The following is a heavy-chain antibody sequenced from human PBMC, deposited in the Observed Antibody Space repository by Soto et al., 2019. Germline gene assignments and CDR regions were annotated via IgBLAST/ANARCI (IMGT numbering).Heavy chain of an antibody. CDR2: ISSSGST. CDR1: AASISTINYY. J-gene: IGHJ3*01. D-gene: IGHD2-8*01. V-gene: IGHV4-31*03. CDR3: ARSAQWDGFDP. Sequence: QVKLQESGPGLVRPSQTLSLTCTAPAASISTINYYWSWIRQHPEKALEWIGYISSSGSTFYPSSLKSRVTISLDTSKKQFSLTLTSVTAADTAVYYCARSAQWDGFDPWGQGTMVTVSS.